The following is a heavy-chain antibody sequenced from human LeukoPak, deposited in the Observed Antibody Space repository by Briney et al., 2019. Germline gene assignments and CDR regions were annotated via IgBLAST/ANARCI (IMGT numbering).Heavy chain of an antibody. V-gene: IGHV3-30*03. CDR3: ARASHLGSVRGVINWFDP. D-gene: IGHD3-10*01. Sequence: GRSLRLSCAASGFTFSSYGMHWVRQAPGKGLEWVAVISYDGSNKYYADSVKGRFTISRDNSKNTLYLQMNSLRAEDTAVYYCARASHLGSVRGVINWFDPWGQGTLVTVSS. J-gene: IGHJ5*02. CDR2: ISYDGSNK. CDR1: GFTFSSYG.